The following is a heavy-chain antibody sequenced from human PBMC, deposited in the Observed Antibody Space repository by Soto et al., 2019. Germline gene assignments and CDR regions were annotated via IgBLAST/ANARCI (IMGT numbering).Heavy chain of an antibody. CDR3: AAYSHKGY. J-gene: IGHJ4*02. CDR2: IYSGGST. Sequence: EEQLVESGGDLVQPGGSLRLSCAASGFTVSNNYMSWVRQAPGKGLEWVSVIYSGGSTYYADYVKGRFTISRDSSKNTLYLQMNRMRAEDTAMYYCAAYSHKGYWGQGTLVTVAS. V-gene: IGHV3-66*01. D-gene: IGHD3-16*01. CDR1: GFTVSNNY.